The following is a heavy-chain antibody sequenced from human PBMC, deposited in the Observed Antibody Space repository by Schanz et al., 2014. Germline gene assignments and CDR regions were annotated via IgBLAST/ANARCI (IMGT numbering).Heavy chain of an antibody. CDR2: ISVYNHNK. D-gene: IGHD3-3*01. V-gene: IGHV1-18*01. Sequence: QIQLVQSGPEVKKPGATVKVSCKASGYIFINSGISRVRQAPGQGLEWMGWISVYNHNKEYDQKFQGRVTMTTDTSTSTAYMALTDLRSDDTAVYYCARDRRFFDRDDLYYFDSWGQGTLVTVSS. J-gene: IGHJ4*02. CDR3: ARDRRFFDRDDLYYFDS. CDR1: GYIFINSG.